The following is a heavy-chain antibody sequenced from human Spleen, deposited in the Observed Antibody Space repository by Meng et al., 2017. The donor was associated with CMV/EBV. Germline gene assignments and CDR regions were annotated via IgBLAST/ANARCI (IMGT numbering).Heavy chain of an antibody. J-gene: IGHJ4*02. CDR3: AKGSVLFDY. CDR1: GFTFSSYS. Sequence: EVELVESGGGLVKPWGSLRLSCAASGFTFSSYSMNWVRQAPGKGLEWVSSISSSSSYIYYADSVKGRFTISRDNAKNSLYLQMNSLRAEDTAVYYCAKGSVLFDYWGQGTLVTVSS. D-gene: IGHD3-10*01. V-gene: IGHV3-21*01. CDR2: ISSSSSYI.